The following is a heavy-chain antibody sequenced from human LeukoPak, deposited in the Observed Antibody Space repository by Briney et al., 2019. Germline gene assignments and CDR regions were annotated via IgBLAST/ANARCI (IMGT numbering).Heavy chain of an antibody. Sequence: GRSLRLSCAASGFTFSSYGMHWVRQAPGKGLEWVAVIWYDGSNKYYADSVKGRFTISRGNSKNTLYLQMNSLRAEDTAVYYCARGSGRYFDWFNFDYWGQGTLVTVSS. D-gene: IGHD3-9*01. CDR1: GFTFSSYG. J-gene: IGHJ4*02. CDR3: ARGSGRYFDWFNFDY. V-gene: IGHV3-33*01. CDR2: IWYDGSNK.